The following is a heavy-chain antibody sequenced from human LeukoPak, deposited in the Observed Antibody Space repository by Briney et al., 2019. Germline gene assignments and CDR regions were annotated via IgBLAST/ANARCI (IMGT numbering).Heavy chain of an antibody. D-gene: IGHD5-18*01. CDR1: GGSISSSSYY. CDR3: ARALVGYSYGLDY. CDR2: IYYSGST. V-gene: IGHV4-39*07. J-gene: IGHJ4*02. Sequence: SETLSLTCTVSGGSISSSSYYWGWIRQPPGKGLGWIGSIYYSGSTYYNPSLKSRDTISVDTSKNQFSLKLSSVTAADTAVYYCARALVGYSYGLDYWGQGTLVTVSS.